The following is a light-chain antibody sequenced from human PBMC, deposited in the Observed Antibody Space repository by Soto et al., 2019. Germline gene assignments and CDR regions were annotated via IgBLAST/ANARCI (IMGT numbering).Light chain of an antibody. CDR2: GAS. J-gene: IGKJ1*01. V-gene: IGKV3-15*01. Sequence: EIVMTQSPATLPVSPGERATLSCRASQSVGSNLAWYQQKPGQAPGLLIYGASTRATGIPARFSGSGSGTECTLTISSLQSEDFAVYYCQQYNNWPREFGQGTKVEIK. CDR3: QQYNNWPRE. CDR1: QSVGSN.